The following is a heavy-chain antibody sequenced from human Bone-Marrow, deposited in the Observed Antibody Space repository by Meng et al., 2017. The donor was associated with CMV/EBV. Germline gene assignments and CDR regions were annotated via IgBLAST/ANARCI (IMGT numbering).Heavy chain of an antibody. J-gene: IGHJ4*02. CDR1: GFTFSNYN. Sequence: GESLKISCAASGFTFSNYNMNWVRQAPGKGLEWVSYISSRSSVIDYADSVKGRFTISRDNAKNSLYLQMNSLRAEDTAVYYCAKGRGYWGQGPLVTGSS. CDR2: ISSRSSVI. CDR3: AKGRGY. V-gene: IGHV3-48*04.